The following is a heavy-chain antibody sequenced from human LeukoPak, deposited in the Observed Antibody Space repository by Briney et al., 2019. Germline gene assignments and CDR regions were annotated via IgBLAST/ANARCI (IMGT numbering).Heavy chain of an antibody. CDR3: AKLTCSSTFCPLDY. Sequence: PSETLSLTCTVSGGSISSSSFFWAWIRQPPGKGLEWIGTVSYSGTTYYSPSLKSRVTISVDTSKNQFSLRLTSVTAADTALYYCAKLTCSSTFCPLDYWGQGTLVAVSS. J-gene: IGHJ4*02. CDR1: GGSISSSSFF. D-gene: IGHD2-2*01. V-gene: IGHV4-39*01. CDR2: VSYSGTT.